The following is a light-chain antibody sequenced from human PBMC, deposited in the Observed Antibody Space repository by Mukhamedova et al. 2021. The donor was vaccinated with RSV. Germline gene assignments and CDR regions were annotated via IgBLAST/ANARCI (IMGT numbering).Light chain of an antibody. CDR2: VAS. Sequence: VTITCRASQGISNYLAWYQQKPGKVPKLLIYVASTLQSGVPSRFSGSGSGTDFTLTISSLQPEDVATYYCQKYNSAPPWTFGQG. J-gene: IGKJ1*01. CDR1: QGISNY. V-gene: IGKV1-27*01. CDR3: QKYNSAPPWT.